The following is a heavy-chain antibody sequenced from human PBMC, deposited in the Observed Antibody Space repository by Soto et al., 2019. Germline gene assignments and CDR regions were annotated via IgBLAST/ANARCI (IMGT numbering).Heavy chain of an antibody. CDR2: VYHSGRT. D-gene: IGHD3-16*01. V-gene: IGHV4-61*01. Sequence: SETLSLSCTVSGGSFKRGSYSWSWIRQPPGKGLEWIGYVYHSGRTSYNPSLKSRVSISMDTSKNQFSLNLDSGAAADTAEYFCAWDLAYVNSWGQGTLVTVSA. J-gene: IGHJ4*02. CDR1: GGSFKRGSYS. CDR3: AWDLAYVNS.